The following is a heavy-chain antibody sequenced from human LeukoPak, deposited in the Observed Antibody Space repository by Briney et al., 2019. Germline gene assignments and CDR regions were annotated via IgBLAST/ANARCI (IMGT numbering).Heavy chain of an antibody. J-gene: IGHJ4*02. CDR1: GYTFTSFY. CDR2: FNPSGSST. Sequence: ASVKVSCKASGYTFTSFYMHWVRQAPGQGLEWMGIFNPSGSSTTYAQKFQGRVTMTRDTSTSIVYMELSSLGSEDTAVYYRARAGENYYDFYYWGQGTLVTVSS. D-gene: IGHD1-26*01. CDR3: ARAGENYYDFYY. V-gene: IGHV1-46*01.